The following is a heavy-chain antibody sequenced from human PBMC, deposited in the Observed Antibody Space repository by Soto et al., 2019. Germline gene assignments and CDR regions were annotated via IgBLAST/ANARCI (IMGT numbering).Heavy chain of an antibody. CDR1: GFTFSSYA. CDR3: AKDQKRVSSWPTNFYY. V-gene: IGHV3-23*01. Sequence: GGSLTLSCAAYGFTFSSYAMSWVRQAPGKGLEWVSAISGSGGSTYYADSVKGRFTISRDNSKNTLYLQMNSLRAEDTAVYYCAKDQKRVSSWPTNFYYWGQGTLVTVSS. D-gene: IGHD6-13*01. CDR2: ISGSGGST. J-gene: IGHJ4*02.